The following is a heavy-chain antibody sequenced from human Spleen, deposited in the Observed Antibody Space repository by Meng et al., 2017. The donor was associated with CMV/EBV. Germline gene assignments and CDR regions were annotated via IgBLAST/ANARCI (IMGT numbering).Heavy chain of an antibody. CDR3: ARDILNYGGPFDY. D-gene: IGHD4-23*01. CDR2: IFYTGTT. CDR1: GGSISSSSYC. J-gene: IGHJ4*02. V-gene: IGHV4-39*07. Sequence: QLRLQQSAPGLVRPSETLSLTCTVSGGSISSSSYCWAWIRQPPGKGLEWIGSIFYTGTTYYTPSLKSRVTISVDTSKTQFSLKLSSVTAADTAVYYCARDILNYGGPFDYWGQGTLVTVSS.